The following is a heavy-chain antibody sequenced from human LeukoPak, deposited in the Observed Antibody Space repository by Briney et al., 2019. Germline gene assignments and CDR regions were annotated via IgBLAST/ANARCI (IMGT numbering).Heavy chain of an antibody. D-gene: IGHD2-15*01. Sequence: SETLSLTCTVSGGSISSSSYYWGWIRQPPGKGLEWIGSIYYSGSTYYNPSLKSRVTISVDTSKNQFSLKLSSVTAADTAVYYCARHAACSGGSCYVVQSTYYYYYYMDVWGKGTTVTISS. V-gene: IGHV4-39*01. J-gene: IGHJ6*03. CDR1: GGSISSSSYY. CDR2: IYYSGST. CDR3: ARHAACSGGSCYVVQSTYYYYYYMDV.